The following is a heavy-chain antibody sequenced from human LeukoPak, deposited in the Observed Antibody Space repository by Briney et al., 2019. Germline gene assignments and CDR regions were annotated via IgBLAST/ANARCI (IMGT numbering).Heavy chain of an antibody. J-gene: IGHJ4*02. D-gene: IGHD5-24*01. Sequence: GGSLRLSCAASGFTFNIYSMNWVRQAPGKGLEWISYLSRDTTAIYYADSVKGRFTISRDNAKNSLYLQMNSLRAEDTAVYYCARWRWQQSEFDHWGQGTLVTVSS. CDR2: LSRDTTAI. V-gene: IGHV3-48*01. CDR1: GFTFNIYS. CDR3: ARWRWQQSEFDH.